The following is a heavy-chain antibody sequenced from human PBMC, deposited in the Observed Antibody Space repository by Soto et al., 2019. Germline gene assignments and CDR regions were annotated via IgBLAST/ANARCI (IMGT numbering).Heavy chain of an antibody. Sequence: ASVKVSCKASGYTFTGHYLHWVRQAPGQGLEWMGWINANSGATNYAQKFQGWVTLTRDTSISTTYMELNSLKFDDTAVYYCARELSSSWFDTWGQGTLVTVSS. V-gene: IGHV1-2*04. D-gene: IGHD2-2*01. CDR1: GYTFTGHY. CDR3: ARELSSSWFDT. J-gene: IGHJ4*02. CDR2: INANSGAT.